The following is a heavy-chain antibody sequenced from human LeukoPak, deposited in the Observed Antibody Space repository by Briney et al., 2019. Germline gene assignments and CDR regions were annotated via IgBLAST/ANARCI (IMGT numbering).Heavy chain of an antibody. V-gene: IGHV5-51*01. J-gene: IGHJ4*02. CDR2: IYPGDSDT. Sequence: GESLKISCNGSAYIFTSFWIGWLGQMPRKGLEWMGIIYPGDSDTRYSPSIQGQVTISAAKSISTGYLQWRSLQASDTAMYYCAGLVGPADNVGYWGQGTLVTVSS. D-gene: IGHD2-2*01. CDR3: AGLVGPADNVGY. CDR1: AYIFTSFW.